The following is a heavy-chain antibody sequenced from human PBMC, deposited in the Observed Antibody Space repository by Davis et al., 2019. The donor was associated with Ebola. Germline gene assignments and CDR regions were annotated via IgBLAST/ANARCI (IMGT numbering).Heavy chain of an antibody. CDR1: GFTLSDYH. CDR3: ARDSPYSSSWYPFDY. V-gene: IGHV3-11*04. CDR2: ISSNSSTI. J-gene: IGHJ4*02. Sequence: SRAASGFTLSDYHMSWIRPAPGEGLEGVSYISSNSSTIYYADSVKGRFTISRDNAKNSLYLQMNSLRDEDTAVYYCARDSPYSSSWYPFDYWGQGTLVTVSS. D-gene: IGHD6-13*01.